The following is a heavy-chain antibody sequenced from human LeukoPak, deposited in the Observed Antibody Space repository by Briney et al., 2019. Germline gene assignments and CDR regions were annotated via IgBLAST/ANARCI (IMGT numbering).Heavy chain of an antibody. CDR1: GFTFSSYE. V-gene: IGHV3-48*03. J-gene: IGHJ4*02. CDR2: ITGSGTTI. D-gene: IGHD3-22*01. CDR3: ARDSLRPSSYSDTSGYFSLDY. Sequence: GGSLRLSCAASGFTFSSYEMNWVRQAPGKGLEWVSFITGSGTTIYYAESVKGRFTISRDKAKNSLFLQMNSLRAEDTAVYYCARDSLRPSSYSDTSGYFSLDYWGQGTLVTVSS.